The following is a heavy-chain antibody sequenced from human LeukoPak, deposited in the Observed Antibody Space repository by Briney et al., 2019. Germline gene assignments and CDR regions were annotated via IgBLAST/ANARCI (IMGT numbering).Heavy chain of an antibody. Sequence: ASVKVSCKASGYTFTSYGISWVRQAPGQGLEWMGWISAYNGNTNYAQKLQGRVTMTTDTSTSTAYMELRSLRSDDTAVYYYARDRRGGEYYDILTGLFDYWGQGTLVTVSS. J-gene: IGHJ4*02. V-gene: IGHV1-18*01. CDR3: ARDRRGGEYYDILTGLFDY. D-gene: IGHD3-9*01. CDR1: GYTFTSYG. CDR2: ISAYNGNT.